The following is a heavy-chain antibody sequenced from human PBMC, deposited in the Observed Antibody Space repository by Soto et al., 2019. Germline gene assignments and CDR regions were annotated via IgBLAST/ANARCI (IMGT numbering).Heavy chain of an antibody. CDR1: GFTFSSYS. CDR2: ISSSSSYL. Sequence: EVQLVESGGGLVKPGGSLRLSCAASGFTFSSYSMNWVRQAPGKGLEWVSSISSSSSYLYYADSVKGRFTISRDNAKNSLYLQMNSLRAEDTAVYYCARDYGKLNPWGQGTLVTVSS. D-gene: IGHD2-15*01. CDR3: ARDYGKLNP. J-gene: IGHJ5*02. V-gene: IGHV3-21*01.